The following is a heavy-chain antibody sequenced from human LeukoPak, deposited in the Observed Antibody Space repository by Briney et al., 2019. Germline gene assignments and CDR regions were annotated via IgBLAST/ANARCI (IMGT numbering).Heavy chain of an antibody. D-gene: IGHD3-3*01. CDR3: ARVRFLEWLDY. CDR1: GFTFDDYG. J-gene: IGHJ4*02. Sequence: GGSLRLSCAVSGFTFDDYGMSWVRHAPGKGLEWVSGINWNGGSTGYADSVKGRFTISRDNAKNSLYLQMSSLRAEDMALYYCARVRFLEWLDYWGQGTPVTVSS. V-gene: IGHV3-20*04. CDR2: INWNGGST.